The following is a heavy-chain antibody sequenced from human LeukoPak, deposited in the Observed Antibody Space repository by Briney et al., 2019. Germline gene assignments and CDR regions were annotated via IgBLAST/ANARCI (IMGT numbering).Heavy chain of an antibody. V-gene: IGHV3-30*18. Sequence: GGSLKISCAASGFTFSSSDMHWVRQAPGKGLEWVAVISYDATNKYYADSVKGRFTLSRDNSKNTLYLQTNTLRDEDTAVYYCAKASSNYFYYFEYWGQGTLVTVSS. CDR1: GFTFSSSD. J-gene: IGHJ4*02. CDR2: ISYDATNK. CDR3: AKASSNYFYYFEY. D-gene: IGHD2/OR15-2a*01.